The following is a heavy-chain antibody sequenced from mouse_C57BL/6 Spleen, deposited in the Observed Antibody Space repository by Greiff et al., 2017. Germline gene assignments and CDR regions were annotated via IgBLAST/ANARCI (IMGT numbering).Heavy chain of an antibody. Sequence: EVQVVESGPGLVKPSQSLSLTCSVTGYSITSGYYWNWIRQFPGNKLEWMGYISYDGSNNYNPSLKNRISITRDTSKNQFFLKLNSVTTEDTATYYCARGGDGYYVGGFDYWGQGTTLTVSS. CDR3: ARGGDGYYVGGFDY. CDR2: ISYDGSN. V-gene: IGHV3-6*01. D-gene: IGHD2-3*01. CDR1: GYSITSGYY. J-gene: IGHJ2*01.